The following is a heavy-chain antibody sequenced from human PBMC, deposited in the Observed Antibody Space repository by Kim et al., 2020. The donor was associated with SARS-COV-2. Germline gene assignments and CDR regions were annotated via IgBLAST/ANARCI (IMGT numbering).Heavy chain of an antibody. CDR3: AKLGIVVVPAAIDGMDV. CDR1: GFTFSSYG. D-gene: IGHD2-2*03. CDR2: ISYDGSNK. V-gene: IGHV3-30*18. J-gene: IGHJ6*02. Sequence: GGSLRLSCAASGFTFSSYGMHWVRQAPGKGLEWVAVISYDGSNKYYADSVKGRFTISRDNSKNTLYLQMNSLRAEDTAVYYCAKLGIVVVPAAIDGMDVWGQGTTVTVSS.